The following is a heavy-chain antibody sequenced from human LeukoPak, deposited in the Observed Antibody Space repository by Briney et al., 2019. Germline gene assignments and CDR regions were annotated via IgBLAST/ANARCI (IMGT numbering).Heavy chain of an antibody. CDR2: IRRKGYGGTT. CDR1: GFTFGDYS. Sequence: PGGSLRLSCTASGFTFGDYSLRWVRQAPEKGLEWVGFIRRKGYGGTTEYAPSVKGRFIISRDDSKSTAYLQMNSLKTEDTAVYYCTRDHDFWSGRFDVWGKGTTVTVSS. V-gene: IGHV3-49*04. CDR3: TRDHDFWSGRFDV. D-gene: IGHD3-3*01. J-gene: IGHJ6*04.